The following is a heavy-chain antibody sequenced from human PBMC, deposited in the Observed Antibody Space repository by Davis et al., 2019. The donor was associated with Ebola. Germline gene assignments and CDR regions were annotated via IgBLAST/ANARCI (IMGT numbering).Heavy chain of an antibody. D-gene: IGHD6-13*01. J-gene: IGHJ4*02. V-gene: IGHV3-9*01. CDR3: AKGRRGQQLVKALFDY. CDR2: ISWNSGSI. Sequence: SLKISCAASGFTFDDYAMHWVRQAPGKGLEWVSGISWNSGSIGYADSVKGRFTISRDNAKNSLYLQMNSLRAEDTALYYCAKGRRGQQLVKALFDYWGQGTLVTVSS. CDR1: GFTFDDYA.